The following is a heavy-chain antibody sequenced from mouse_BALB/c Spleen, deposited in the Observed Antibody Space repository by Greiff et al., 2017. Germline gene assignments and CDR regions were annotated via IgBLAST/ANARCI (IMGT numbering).Heavy chain of an antibody. Sequence: LQQPGSELVRPGASVKLSCKASGYTFTSYWMHWVKQRPGQGLEWIGNIYPGSGSTNYDEKFKSKATLTVDTSSSTAYMQLSSLTSEDSAVYYCTPVRRYAMDYWGQGTSVTVSS. J-gene: IGHJ4*01. CDR3: TPVRRYAMDY. CDR2: IYPGSGST. V-gene: IGHV1S22*01. CDR1: GYTFTSYW. D-gene: IGHD2-14*01.